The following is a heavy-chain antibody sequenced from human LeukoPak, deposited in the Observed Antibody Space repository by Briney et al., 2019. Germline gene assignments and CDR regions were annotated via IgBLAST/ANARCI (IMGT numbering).Heavy chain of an antibody. D-gene: IGHD2-21*02. J-gene: IGHJ4*02. Sequence: GGSLRLSCAASGFTFSIYWMSWVRQAPGKGLEWVANIKRDGSEKNYVDSVKGRFTISRDNSKNTLYLQMNTLRAEDTAVYYCAKGVKHIVVVTAQHYFDYWGQGTLVTVSS. CDR1: GFTFSIYW. CDR3: AKGVKHIVVVTAQHYFDY. CDR2: IKRDGSEK. V-gene: IGHV3-7*01.